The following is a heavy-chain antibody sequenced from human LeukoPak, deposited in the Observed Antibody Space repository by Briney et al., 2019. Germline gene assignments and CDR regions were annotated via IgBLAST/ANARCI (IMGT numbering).Heavy chain of an antibody. CDR2: IHSSGDT. CDR1: GGSVSSDNFY. V-gene: IGHV4-61*02. J-gene: IGHJ4*02. CDR3: AKDSEVYCSGGSCYSDY. D-gene: IGHD2-15*01. Sequence: ASETLSLTCTVSGGSVSSDNFYWNWLRQPAGKGLEWIGRIHSSGDTNYNPSLKSRVTVSVDVSKNHFSLMLNSVTAADTAVYYCAKDSEVYCSGGSCYSDYWGQGTLVTVSS.